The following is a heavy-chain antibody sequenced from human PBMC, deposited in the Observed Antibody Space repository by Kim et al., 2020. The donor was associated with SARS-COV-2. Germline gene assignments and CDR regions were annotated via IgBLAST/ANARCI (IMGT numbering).Heavy chain of an antibody. CDR3: ARPPHWGTGDLYFDL. D-gene: IGHD7-27*01. Sequence: ASVKVSCTASGYTFTTYVMHWVRQAPGQGLEWMGWFSPSSGATNYAQKFRGRVTMTWDTSISTAYMELNRLTFDDTAVYYCARPPHWGTGDLYFDLWGRGTLVTVSS. V-gene: IGHV1-2*02. CDR1: GYTFTTYV. CDR2: FSPSSGAT. J-gene: IGHJ2*01.